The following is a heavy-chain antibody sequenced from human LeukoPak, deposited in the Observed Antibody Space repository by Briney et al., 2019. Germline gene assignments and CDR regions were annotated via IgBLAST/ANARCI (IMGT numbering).Heavy chain of an antibody. CDR2: ISSNGGST. V-gene: IGHV3-64*01. D-gene: IGHD5-24*01. CDR3: AREESTATIMLDY. CDR1: GFTFSSYA. Sequence: PGGSLRLSCAASGFTFSSYAMHWVRQAPGKGLEYVSAISSNGGSTYYANSVKGRFTISRDNSKNTLYLQMGSLRAEDMAVYYCAREESTATIMLDYWGQGTLVTVSS. J-gene: IGHJ4*02.